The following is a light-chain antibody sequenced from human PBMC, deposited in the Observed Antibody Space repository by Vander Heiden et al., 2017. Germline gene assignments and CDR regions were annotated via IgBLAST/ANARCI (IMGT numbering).Light chain of an antibody. J-gene: IGLJ3*02. CDR2: GST. V-gene: IGLV1-40*01. Sequence: QSVLTQPPSLSGAPGQKVTISCTGISFNIGAGYDVHWYRQVQGTAHKLLIFGSTEQPSGVPDRFSTSQSGTSASLAITGLQPEDEAAYYCQSFDRSLSGWVFGGGTKLTVL. CDR1: SFNIGAGYD. CDR3: QSFDRSLSGWV.